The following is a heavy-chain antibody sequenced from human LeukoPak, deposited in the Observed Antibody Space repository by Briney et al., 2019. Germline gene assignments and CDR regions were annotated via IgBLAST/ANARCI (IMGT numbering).Heavy chain of an antibody. CDR1: GFTFSSYS. V-gene: IGHV3-21*01. J-gene: IGHJ6*03. CDR2: ISSSSSYI. D-gene: IGHD1-26*01. Sequence: GGSLRLSCAASGFTFSSYSMNWVRQAPGKGLEWVSSISSSSSYIYYADSVKGRFTISRDNAKNSLYLQMNSLRAEDTAVYYCARIRGWEPVYFGPYYYYYMDVWGKGTTVTISS. CDR3: ARIRGWEPVYFGPYYYYYMDV.